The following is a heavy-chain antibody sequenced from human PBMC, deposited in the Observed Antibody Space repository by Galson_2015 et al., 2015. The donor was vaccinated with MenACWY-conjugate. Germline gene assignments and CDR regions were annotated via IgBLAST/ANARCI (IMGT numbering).Heavy chain of an antibody. V-gene: IGHV3-23*01. CDR1: GSTYSNDA. CDR2: ISGSGGTT. Sequence: SLRLSCAASGSTYSNDAMSWVRQAPGKGLEWVSIISGSGGTTYYADSVKGRFTISRDNSKDTLYLQMNSLRAEDTAVYYCECATRHAFDIWGQGAMVTVSS. CDR3: ECATRHAFDI. D-gene: IGHD5-24*01. J-gene: IGHJ3*02.